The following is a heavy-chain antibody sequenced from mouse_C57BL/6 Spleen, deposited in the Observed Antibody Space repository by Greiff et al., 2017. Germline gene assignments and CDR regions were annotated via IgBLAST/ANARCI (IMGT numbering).Heavy chain of an antibody. CDR2: IDPSDSET. D-gene: IGHD6-2*01. V-gene: IGHV1-52*01. CDR1: GYTFTSYW. J-gene: IGHJ2*01. CDR3: ARRSRVVSYFYF. Sequence: QVQLQQPGAELVRPGSSVKLSCKASGYTFTSYWMHWVKQRPIQGLEWIGNIDPSDSETNYNQKFKDKATLTVDKSSSTAYMQLSSLTSEDSAVYYCARRSRVVSYFYFRGQGATLTVSS.